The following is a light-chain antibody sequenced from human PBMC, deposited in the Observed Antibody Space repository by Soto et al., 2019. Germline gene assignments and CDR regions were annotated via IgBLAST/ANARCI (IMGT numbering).Light chain of an antibody. Sequence: DIVMTQSPDSLAVSLGERATINCKSSQSVLYSSNNKNYVAWYKQKPGQHPKLRSDWASTRESWVPDRGRGSGSGTDCTRNISGLQSEEGATYDGQQYKNWPVTVGGGTKVDIK. CDR1: QSVLYSSNNKNY. J-gene: IGKJ4*01. CDR2: WAS. V-gene: IGKV4-1*01. CDR3: QQYKNWPVT.